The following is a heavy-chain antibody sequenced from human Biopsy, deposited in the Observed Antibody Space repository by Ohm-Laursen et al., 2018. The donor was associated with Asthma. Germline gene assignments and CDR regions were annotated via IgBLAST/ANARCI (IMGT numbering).Heavy chain of an antibody. V-gene: IGHV4-30-4*01. D-gene: IGHD4-17*01. CDR1: RGYIRSYDHH. CDR2: GFYSGTT. J-gene: IGHJ6*02. CDR3: ARVASYGDIYFAIDV. Sequence: SETLSLTCTVSRGYIRSYDHHWAWIRQPPGKGLEWIGSGFYSGTTHYSPSLARRVSISVDTSRSQFSMTLRSVTAADSAVYFRARVASYGDIYFAIDVWGPGTTVSV.